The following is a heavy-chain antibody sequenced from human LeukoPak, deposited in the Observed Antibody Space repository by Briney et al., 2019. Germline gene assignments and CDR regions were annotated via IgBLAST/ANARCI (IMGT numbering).Heavy chain of an antibody. J-gene: IGHJ4*02. CDR2: ISSSSSYI. CDR3: ARDQYLAYCGGDCYSGQFDY. CDR1: GFTFSSYS. V-gene: IGHV3-21*01. D-gene: IGHD2-21*02. Sequence: GGSLRLSCAAAGFTFSSYSMNWVRQAPGKGLELVSSISSSSSYIYYADSVKGRFTITRDNANTSLYLQMNSLRAEDTAVYYCARDQYLAYCGGDCYSGQFDYWGQGILVTVSS.